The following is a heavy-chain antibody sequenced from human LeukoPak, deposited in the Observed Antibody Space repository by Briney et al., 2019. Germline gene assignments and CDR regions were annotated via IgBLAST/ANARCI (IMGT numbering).Heavy chain of an antibody. D-gene: IGHD3-10*01. J-gene: IGHJ6*02. V-gene: IGHV3-21*01. CDR1: GFTFSSYS. Sequence: GGSLRLSCAASGFTFSSYSMNWVRQAPGKGLEWVSSISSSSSYIYYADSVKGRFTISRDNAKNSLYLQMNSLRAEDTAVYYCARDRHYYGSGSYYDYYSYGMDVWGQGTTVTVSS. CDR2: ISSSSSYI. CDR3: ARDRHYYGSGSYYDYYSYGMDV.